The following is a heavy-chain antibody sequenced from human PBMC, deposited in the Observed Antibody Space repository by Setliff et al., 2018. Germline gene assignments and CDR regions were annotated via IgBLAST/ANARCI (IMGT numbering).Heavy chain of an antibody. J-gene: IGHJ6*02. CDR1: GVSISSYY. D-gene: IGHD3-3*01. V-gene: IGHV4-59*01. CDR2: IQKSGNT. Sequence: SETLSLTCNVSGVSISSYYWSWIRQPPGKGLESIGYIQKSGNTNYNPSLMSRVSISVDTSKNQFSLKLRSVTAADTAVYYCARLSWNGLRYYGLDVWGQGTTVTVSS. CDR3: ARLSWNGLRYYGLDV.